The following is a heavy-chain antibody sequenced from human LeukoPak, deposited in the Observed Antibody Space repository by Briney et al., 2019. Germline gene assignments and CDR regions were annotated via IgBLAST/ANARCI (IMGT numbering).Heavy chain of an antibody. CDR2: INWNGGRT. CDR3: ARDRFLRRPEPADY. J-gene: IGHJ4*02. Sequence: SLXXSXAASGFTLDDYGMSWVRDGPGKGLEGVCGINWNGGRTGYADSVKARFTISRDNAKNSLYLQMNSLRAEDTALYYCARDRFLRRPEPADYWGQGTLVTVSS. D-gene: IGHD1-14*01. CDR1: GFTLDDYG. V-gene: IGHV3-20*03.